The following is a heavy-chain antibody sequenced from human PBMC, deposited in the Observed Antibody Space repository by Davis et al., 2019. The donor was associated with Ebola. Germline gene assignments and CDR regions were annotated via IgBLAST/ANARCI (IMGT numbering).Heavy chain of an antibody. Sequence: PGGSLRLSCAASGFTFSNYAMSWVRQAPGKGLEWVSAISDSGGDTFYADSVKGRFTVSRDNSRNTLYLQMNSLRADDTAVYYCGGAWDWGQGTLVTVSS. CDR2: ISDSGGDT. CDR1: GFTFSNYA. V-gene: IGHV3-23*01. J-gene: IGHJ4*02. CDR3: GGAWD. D-gene: IGHD1-26*01.